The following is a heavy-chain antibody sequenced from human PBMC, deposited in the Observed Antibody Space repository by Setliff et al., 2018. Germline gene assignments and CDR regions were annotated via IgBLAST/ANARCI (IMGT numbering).Heavy chain of an antibody. Sequence: GGSLRLSCAASGFTVSANDMSWVRQAPGKGLEWVAIIFHDGRDIYYGDSVQGQFAISRDNSKNTLYLQMNSLRSDDTAVYYCASIDWGENFYNTDVWGKGTTVTVSS. V-gene: IGHV3-30*03. CDR1: GFTVSAND. CDR3: ASIDWGENFYNTDV. D-gene: IGHD7-27*01. CDR2: IFHDGRDI. J-gene: IGHJ6*04.